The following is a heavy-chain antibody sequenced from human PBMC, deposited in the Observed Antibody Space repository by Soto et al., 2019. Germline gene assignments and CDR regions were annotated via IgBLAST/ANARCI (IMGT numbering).Heavy chain of an antibody. Sequence: GGSLRLSCAASGFTFSSYAMSWVRQAPGKGLEWVSAISGSGGSTYYADSVKGRFTISRDNSKNTLYLQMSSLRAEDTAVYYCVKDADYDILTGVFDYWGQGTLVTVSS. J-gene: IGHJ4*02. V-gene: IGHV3-23*01. CDR2: ISGSGGST. CDR3: VKDADYDILTGVFDY. D-gene: IGHD3-9*01. CDR1: GFTFSSYA.